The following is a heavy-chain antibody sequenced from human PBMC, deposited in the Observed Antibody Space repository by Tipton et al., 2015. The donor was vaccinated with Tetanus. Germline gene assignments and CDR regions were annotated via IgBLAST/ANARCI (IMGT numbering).Heavy chain of an antibody. CDR3: ATLGVVVVRGRYFDL. Sequence: QLVQSGAEVKKPGESLRISCKGSGYSFTSYWISWVRQMPGKGLEWMGRIDPSDSYTNYSPSFQGHVPISADKSISTAYLQWSSLKASDTAMYYCATLGVVVVRGRYFDLWGRGTLVTVSS. J-gene: IGHJ2*01. CDR2: IDPSDSYT. D-gene: IGHD2-21*01. CDR1: GYSFTSYW. V-gene: IGHV5-10-1*01.